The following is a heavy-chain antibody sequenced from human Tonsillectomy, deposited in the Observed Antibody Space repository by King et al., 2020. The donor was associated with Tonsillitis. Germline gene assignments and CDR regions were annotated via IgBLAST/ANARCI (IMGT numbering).Heavy chain of an antibody. CDR2: IDPSDSYT. CDR3: ARIRGWTPGVFEI. V-gene: IGHV5-10-1*01. J-gene: IGHJ3*02. Sequence: DVQLVESGPEGKKPGESLRISCQGSGYEFSTFWIAWVRQMPGKGLQYMGRIDPSDSYTNYSPSFQGHVIISADNSINTAYLRWSSLKASDSGIYYCARIRGWTPGVFEIWGQGTLVTVSS. D-gene: IGHD3/OR15-3a*01. CDR1: GYEFSTFW.